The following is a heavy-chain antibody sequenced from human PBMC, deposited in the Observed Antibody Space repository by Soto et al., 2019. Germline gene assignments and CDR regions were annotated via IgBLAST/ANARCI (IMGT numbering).Heavy chain of an antibody. J-gene: IGHJ4*02. CDR2: VSYDGSNK. CDR3: ARDPSIASAPFFDY. V-gene: IGHV3-30*03. Sequence: GGSLRLSCAASGFTFSSYGVHWVRQAPGKGLEWVASVSYDGSNKHYADSVKGRFTISRDNSRNTLDLQMNSLRAEDTAVYYCARDPSIASAPFFDYWGQGTLVTVSS. CDR1: GFTFSSYG. D-gene: IGHD6-6*01.